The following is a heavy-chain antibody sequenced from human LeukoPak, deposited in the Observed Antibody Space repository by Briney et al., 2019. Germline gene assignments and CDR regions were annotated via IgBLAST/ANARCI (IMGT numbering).Heavy chain of an antibody. CDR3: ARGSRGYSYGYAPTFDY. Sequence: SETLSLTCTVSGGSISSYYWSWIRQPAGKGLEWIGRIYTSGSITYNPSLKSRVTMSVDTSKNQFSLKLSSVTAADTAVYYCARGSRGYSYGYAPTFDYWGQGTLVTVSS. CDR1: GGSISSYY. CDR2: IYTSGSI. V-gene: IGHV4-4*07. J-gene: IGHJ4*02. D-gene: IGHD5-18*01.